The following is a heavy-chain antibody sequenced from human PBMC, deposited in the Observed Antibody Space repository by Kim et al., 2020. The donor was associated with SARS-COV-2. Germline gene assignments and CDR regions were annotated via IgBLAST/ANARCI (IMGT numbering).Heavy chain of an antibody. V-gene: IGHV4-61*01. CDR3: ARDLTARGWFDP. CDR2: IYYSGST. J-gene: IGHJ5*02. D-gene: IGHD3-10*01. CDR1: GGSVSSGSYY. Sequence: SETLSLTCTVSGGSVSSGSYYWSWIRQPPGKGLEWIGYIYYSGSTNYNPSLKSRVTISVDTSKNQFSLKLSSVTAADTAVYYCARDLTARGWFDPWGQGTLVTVSS.